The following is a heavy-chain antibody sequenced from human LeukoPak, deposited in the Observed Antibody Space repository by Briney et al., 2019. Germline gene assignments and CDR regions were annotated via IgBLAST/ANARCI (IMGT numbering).Heavy chain of an antibody. CDR3: ARRGMTTVTPWDY. V-gene: IGHV4-39*01. D-gene: IGHD4-17*01. J-gene: IGHJ4*02. CDR1: GGSISSSSYY. CDR2: IYYSGST. Sequence: SETLSLTCTVSGGSISSSSYYWGWIRQPLGKGLEWIGSIYYSGSTYYNPSLKSRVTISVDTSKNQFSLKLSSVTAADTAVYYCARRGMTTVTPWDYWGQGTLVTVSS.